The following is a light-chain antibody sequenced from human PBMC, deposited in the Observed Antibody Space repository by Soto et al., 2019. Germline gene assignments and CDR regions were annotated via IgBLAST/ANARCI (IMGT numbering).Light chain of an antibody. V-gene: IGKV1-39*01. J-gene: IGKJ5*01. Sequence: DIRITQSPSYLSASVGDRVIITCRASQSISNYLHWYQQRPGKAPKLLIYAASTLQTGVPSRFSGSGSGTDFTLTISSLQPDDFATYYCQQSLSSPEITFGQGTRLEIK. CDR1: QSISNY. CDR3: QQSLSSPEIT. CDR2: AAS.